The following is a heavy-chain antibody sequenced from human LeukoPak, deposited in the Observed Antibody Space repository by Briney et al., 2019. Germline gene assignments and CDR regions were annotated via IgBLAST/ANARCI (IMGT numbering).Heavy chain of an antibody. V-gene: IGHV3-30-3*01. D-gene: IGHD3-22*01. J-gene: IGHJ4*02. CDR1: GFIFSNYP. CDR2: ISADGNNE. Sequence: GGSXRXSXAXXGFIFSNYPMHWVRQAPGKGLEWVAVISADGNNEHYAASAKGRFTLSRDNAKSTAYLQMNSLRSEDTAVYYCARNDPDSSEDWGQGTLVTVSS. CDR3: ARNDPDSSED.